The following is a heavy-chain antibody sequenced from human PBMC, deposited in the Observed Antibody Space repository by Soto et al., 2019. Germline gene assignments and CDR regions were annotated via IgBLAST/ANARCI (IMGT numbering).Heavy chain of an antibody. CDR1: GYSFTSYW. D-gene: IGHD2-15*01. CDR2: IDPSDSYT. CDR3: ARQLWVVAAPVDYYYYGMDV. V-gene: IGHV5-10-1*03. Sequence: EVQLVQSGAEVKKPGESLRISCKGSGYSFTSYWISWVRQMPGKGLEWMGRIDPSDSYTNYSPSFQGHVTISADKSISTAYLQWSSLKASDTAMYYCARQLWVVAAPVDYYYYGMDVWGQGTTVTVSS. J-gene: IGHJ6*02.